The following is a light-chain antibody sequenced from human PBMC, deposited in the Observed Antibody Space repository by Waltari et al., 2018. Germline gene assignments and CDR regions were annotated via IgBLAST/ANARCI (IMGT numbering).Light chain of an antibody. CDR2: RNN. V-gene: IGLV1-47*01. CDR3: AAWDDSLYGV. CDR1: NSTIGKYN. J-gene: IGLJ3*02. Sequence: QSVLTQPPSASGTPGQRVTISCSGSNSTIGKYNVYWYQQVPGTAPKLLIYRNNQRPSGVPDRFSGSKSDTSASLAISGLRSDDEADYYCAAWDDSLYGVFGGGTKLTVL.